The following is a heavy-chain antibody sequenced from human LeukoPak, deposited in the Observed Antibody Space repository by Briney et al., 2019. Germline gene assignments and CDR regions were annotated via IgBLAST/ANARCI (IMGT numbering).Heavy chain of an antibody. CDR1: GFTFSNYA. CDR3: AKSWGYTRPYYNYMDV. D-gene: IGHD3-16*02. J-gene: IGHJ6*03. CDR2: IGYRGGSM. Sequence: GGSLRLSCAASGFTFSNYAMSWVRQAPGKGLEWVSSIGYRGGSMYYAHSVQGRFTISRDNSKNTLSLQMDGLRPEDTAVYYCAKSWGYTRPYYNYMDVWGKGTTVTVSS. V-gene: IGHV3-23*01.